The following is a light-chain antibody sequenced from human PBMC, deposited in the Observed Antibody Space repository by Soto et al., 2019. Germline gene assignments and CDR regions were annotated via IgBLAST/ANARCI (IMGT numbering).Light chain of an antibody. Sequence: DIHMTQSPSSLSASVGDRVTITCQARQDIDNSLNWYQQKPGRAPKLLIYGASDLEAGVPSRFRGTGSGTDFTFTISSLQPEDIATYDCQQYRNLPRTFGQGTKLDI. CDR3: QQYRNLPRT. CDR1: QDIDNS. V-gene: IGKV1-33*01. J-gene: IGKJ2*01. CDR2: GAS.